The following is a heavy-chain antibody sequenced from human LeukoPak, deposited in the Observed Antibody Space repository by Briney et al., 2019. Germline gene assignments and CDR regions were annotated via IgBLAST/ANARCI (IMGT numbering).Heavy chain of an antibody. CDR3: AKTKVAVYPNWYFDL. Sequence: SETLSLTCAASGGSISSSNWWSWVRPPPGKGLEWIGEIYHSGSTNYNPSLKSRVTISVDKSKNQFSLKLSSVTAADTAVYCCAKTKVAVYPNWYFDLWGRGTLVTVSS. CDR2: IYHSGST. CDR1: GGSISSSNW. V-gene: IGHV4-4*01. D-gene: IGHD5/OR15-5a*01. J-gene: IGHJ2*01.